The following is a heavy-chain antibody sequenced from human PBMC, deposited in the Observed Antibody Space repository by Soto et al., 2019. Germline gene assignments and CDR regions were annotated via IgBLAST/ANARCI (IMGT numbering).Heavy chain of an antibody. CDR2: ISNDGRNK. D-gene: IGHD3-22*01. CDR1: GFTFSTYG. V-gene: IGHV3-30*03. Sequence: GGSLRLSCATSGFTFSTYGMHWVRQAPGKGLEWVAVISNDGRNKYYADFVKGRFALSRDNAKNMLHLQMNSLRAEDTAVYYCARALTYYYDIDYWGQGTLVTVSS. CDR3: ARALTYYYDIDY. J-gene: IGHJ4*02.